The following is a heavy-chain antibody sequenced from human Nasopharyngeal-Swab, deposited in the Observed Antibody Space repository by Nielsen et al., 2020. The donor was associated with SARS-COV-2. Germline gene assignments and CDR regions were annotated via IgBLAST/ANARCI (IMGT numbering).Heavy chain of an antibody. CDR2: IYYSGGT. Sequence: GSLRLSCTVSGGSITTSSYYWGWIRQPPGKGLEWIGSIYYSGGTYYNPSLKSRVTISVDTSQNQFSLKLNSVTATDTAVYYCARGYGSFPYYFDHWGQGTLVTVSS. CDR1: GGSITTSSYY. V-gene: IGHV4-39*01. CDR3: ARGYGSFPYYFDH. J-gene: IGHJ4*02. D-gene: IGHD1-26*01.